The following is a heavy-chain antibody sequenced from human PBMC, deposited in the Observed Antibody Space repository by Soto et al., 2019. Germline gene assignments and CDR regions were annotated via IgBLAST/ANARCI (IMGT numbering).Heavy chain of an antibody. CDR2: ISAYNGNT. J-gene: IGHJ6*02. V-gene: IGHV1-18*01. Sequence: SVKASCKASGYTLTSYAMDWVRQAKKQRLEWMGWISAYNGNTNYAQKLQGRVTMTTDTSTSTAYMELRSLRSDGTAVYYCAREVATGSYYYYYYGMDVWGQGTTVTVSS. CDR1: GYTLTSYA. D-gene: IGHD5-12*01. CDR3: AREVATGSYYYYYYGMDV.